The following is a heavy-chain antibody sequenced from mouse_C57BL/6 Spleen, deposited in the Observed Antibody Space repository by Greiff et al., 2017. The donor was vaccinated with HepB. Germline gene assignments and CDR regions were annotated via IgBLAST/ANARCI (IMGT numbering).Heavy chain of an antibody. D-gene: IGHD1-1*01. J-gene: IGHJ2*01. V-gene: IGHV1-50*01. CDR1: GYTFTSYW. Sequence: QVHVKQPGAELVKPGASVKLSCKASGYTFTSYWMQWVKQRPGQGLEWIGEIDPSDSYTNYNQKFKGKATLTVDTSSSTAYMQLSSLTSEDSAVYYCARCGITTGYFDYWGQGTTLTVSS. CDR2: IDPSDSYT. CDR3: ARCGITTGYFDY.